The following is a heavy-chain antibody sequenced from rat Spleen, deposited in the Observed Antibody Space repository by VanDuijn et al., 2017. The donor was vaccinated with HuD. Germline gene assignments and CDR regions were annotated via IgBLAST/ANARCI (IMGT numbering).Heavy chain of an antibody. CDR3: ARHDIGTTLFDY. CDR1: GFTFSDYY. V-gene: IGHV5S13*01. CDR2: ISSGGTKT. J-gene: IGHJ2*01. Sequence: EVQLVESGGGLVQPGRSLKLSCAASGFTFSDYYMAWVRQAPKKGLEWVAYISSGGTKTYYRDSVKGRFTISRDTAKNTQYLQMDSLRSEDTATYYCARHDIGTTLFDYWGQGVMVTVSS. D-gene: IGHD1-5*01.